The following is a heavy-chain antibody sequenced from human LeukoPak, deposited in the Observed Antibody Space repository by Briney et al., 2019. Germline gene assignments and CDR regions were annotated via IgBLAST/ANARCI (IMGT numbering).Heavy chain of an antibody. CDR2: IYPGDSDT. V-gene: IGHV5-51*01. Sequence: GESLKISCKGSGYSFTSYWIGWVRQMPGKGLEWMGIIYPGDSDTRYSPSFQGQVTISADKSISTAYLQWSSLKASDTAMYYCARPYCSGGSYYDLEAYYFDYWGQGTLVTVSS. CDR3: ARPYCSGGSYYDLEAYYFDY. CDR1: GYSFTSYW. J-gene: IGHJ4*02. D-gene: IGHD2-15*01.